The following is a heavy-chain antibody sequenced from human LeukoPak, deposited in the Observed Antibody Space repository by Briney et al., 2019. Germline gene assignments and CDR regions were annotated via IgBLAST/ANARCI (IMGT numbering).Heavy chain of an antibody. CDR2: INHSGST. D-gene: IGHD2-2*02. CDR1: GGSFSGYY. V-gene: IGHV4-34*01. J-gene: IGHJ4*02. Sequence: PSETLSLTCAVYGGSFSGYYWSWIRQPPGKGLEWIGEINHSGSTNYNPSLKSRVTISVDTSKNQFSLKLSSVTAADTAVYYCARRYCSSTSCYSRTVYFDYWGQGTLVTVSS. CDR3: ARRYCSSTSCYSRTVYFDY.